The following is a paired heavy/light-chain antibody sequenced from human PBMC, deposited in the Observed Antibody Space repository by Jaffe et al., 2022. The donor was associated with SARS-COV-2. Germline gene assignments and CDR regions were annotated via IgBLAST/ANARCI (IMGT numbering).Heavy chain of an antibody. CDR2: TFYRSKWYN. CDR1: GDSVSSNSAA. Sequence: QVQLQQSGPGLVKPSQTLSLTCAISGDSVSSNSAAWNWIRQSPSRGLEWLGRTFYRSKWYNDYALSVRSRITFSADTSKNQFSLHLNSVTPEDTAIYYCARDETVVTWGNWFDPWGQGTLVTVSS. V-gene: IGHV6-1*01. J-gene: IGHJ5*02. CDR3: ARDETVVTWGNWFDP. D-gene: IGHD2-2*01.
Light chain of an antibody. CDR3: QAWDSSAAV. CDR2: QDT. Sequence: SYELTQPPSVSVSPGQTANITCSGDKLGDKYPCWYQQKPGQSPVLLIYQDTKRPSGIPERFSGSKSGNTATLTISGTRAMDEADYYCQAWDSSAAVFGGGTKLTVL. V-gene: IGLV3-1*01. J-gene: IGLJ2*01. CDR1: KLGDKY.